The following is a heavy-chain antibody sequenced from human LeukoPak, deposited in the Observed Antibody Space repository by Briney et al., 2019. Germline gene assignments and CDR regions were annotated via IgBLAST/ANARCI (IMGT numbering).Heavy chain of an antibody. CDR3: ANGDYGDFSAFYY. Sequence: GGSLRLSCAASGFTFSSYAMSWVRQAPGKGLEWVSAISGSGGSTYYADSVKGRFTISRDNSKNTLYLQMNSLRAEDTAVYYCANGDYGDFSAFYYWGQGTLVTVSS. V-gene: IGHV3-23*01. CDR2: ISGSGGST. CDR1: GFTFSSYA. J-gene: IGHJ4*02. D-gene: IGHD4-17*01.